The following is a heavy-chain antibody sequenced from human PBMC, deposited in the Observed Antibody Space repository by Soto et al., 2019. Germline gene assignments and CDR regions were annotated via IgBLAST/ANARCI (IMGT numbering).Heavy chain of an antibody. D-gene: IGHD3-10*01. V-gene: IGHV4-39*01. CDR2: IYYSGST. CDR1: GGSISSSSYY. J-gene: IGHJ4*02. Sequence: SETLSLTCTVSGGSISSSSYYWGWIRQPPGKGLEWIGSIYYSGSTYYNPSLKSRVTISVDTSKNQFSLKLRSVTAADTAVYYCARREMVRGRDDFDYWGQGTLVTVSS. CDR3: ARREMVRGRDDFDY.